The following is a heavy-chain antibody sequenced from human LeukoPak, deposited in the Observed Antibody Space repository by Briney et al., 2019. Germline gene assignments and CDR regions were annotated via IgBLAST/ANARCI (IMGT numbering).Heavy chain of an antibody. J-gene: IGHJ6*04. CDR3: AELGITMIGGV. CDR1: GFTFSSYS. CDR2: INWNGGST. Sequence: PGGSLRLSCEASGFTFSSYSMTWVRQAPGKGLEWVSGINWNGGSTGYADSVKGRFTISRDNAKNSLYLQMNSLRAEDTAVYCCAELGITMIGGVWGKGTTVTISS. D-gene: IGHD3-10*02. V-gene: IGHV3-20*04.